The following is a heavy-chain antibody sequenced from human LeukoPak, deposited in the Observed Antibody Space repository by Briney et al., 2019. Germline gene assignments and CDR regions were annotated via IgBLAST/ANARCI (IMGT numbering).Heavy chain of an antibody. V-gene: IGHV4-4*02. CDR2: IYHSGST. J-gene: IGHJ3*02. CDR3: AREVNYGDYGDNAFDI. CDR1: GGSISSSNW. D-gene: IGHD4-17*01. Sequence: PSETLSLTCAVSGGSISSSNWWSWVRQPPGKGLEWIGEIYHSGSTNYNPSLKSRVTISLDTSNNQFSLRLSSVTAADTAVYYCAREVNYGDYGDNAFDIWGQGTMVTVSS.